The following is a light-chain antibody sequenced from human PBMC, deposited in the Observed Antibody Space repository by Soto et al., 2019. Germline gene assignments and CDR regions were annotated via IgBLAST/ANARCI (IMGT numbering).Light chain of an antibody. CDR1: KGISNY. Sequence: DIRMTQSPSSLSASVGDRVTITCRASKGISNYLAWYQQKPGQVPVLLMYAASTLQSGVPSRFSGSGSGTDFTLTISRLQPEDVGTYYYQNYNPAPLTFGGGTRVEIK. V-gene: IGKV1-27*01. CDR3: QNYNPAPLT. CDR2: AAS. J-gene: IGKJ4*01.